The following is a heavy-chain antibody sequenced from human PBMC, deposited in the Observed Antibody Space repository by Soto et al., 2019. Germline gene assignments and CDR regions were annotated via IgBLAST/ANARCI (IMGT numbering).Heavy chain of an antibody. V-gene: IGHV4-31*03. J-gene: IGHJ5*02. CDR1: GGSISSACHY. CDR2: IYHSGST. CDR3: ARKRTTEFDP. Sequence: SETLSLTCTVSGGSISSACHYWSWIRQHPGKGLEWIGYIYHSGSTYYNPSLKSRVTISVDTSKNQFSLKLSSVTAADTAMYYCARKRTTEFDPWGQGTLVTVSS. D-gene: IGHD4-4*01.